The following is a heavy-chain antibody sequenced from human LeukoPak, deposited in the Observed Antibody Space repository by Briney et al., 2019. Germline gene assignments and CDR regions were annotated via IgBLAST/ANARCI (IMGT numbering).Heavy chain of an antibody. V-gene: IGHV4-38-2*02. CDR2: IYHSGST. Sequence: SETLSLTCAVSGYSISSGYYWGWIRQPPGKGLEWIGSIYHSGSTYYNPSLKSRVTISVDTSKNQFSLKLSSVTAADTAVYYCARDINSFYRSSTSCYHGAFDIWGQGTMVTVSS. J-gene: IGHJ3*02. CDR3: ARDINSFYRSSTSCYHGAFDI. CDR1: GYSISSGYY. D-gene: IGHD2-2*01.